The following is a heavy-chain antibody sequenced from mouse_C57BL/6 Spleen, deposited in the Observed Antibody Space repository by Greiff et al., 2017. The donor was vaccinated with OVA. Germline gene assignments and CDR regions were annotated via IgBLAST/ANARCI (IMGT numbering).Heavy chain of an antibody. D-gene: IGHD1-1*01. CDR2: INPGSGGT. V-gene: IGHV1-54*01. CDR1: GYAFTNYL. J-gene: IGHJ1*03. CDR3: AREITTVVSEYFDV. Sequence: VQRVESGAELVRPGTSVKVSCKASGYAFTNYLIEWVKQRPGQGLEWIGVINPGSGGTNYNEKFKGKATLTADKSSSTAYMQLSSLTSEDSAVYFCAREITTVVSEYFDVWGTGTTVTVSS.